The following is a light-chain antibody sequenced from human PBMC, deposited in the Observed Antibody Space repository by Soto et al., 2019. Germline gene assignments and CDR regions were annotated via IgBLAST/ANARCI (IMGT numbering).Light chain of an antibody. Sequence: DVHMTQSPSSLSASVGDRVTITCRASQGISRSLARYQQKPGKAPKLLIYAASTLQSGVPSRFSGSGSGTDFTLTISSLQPEDVAIYYCQKYDSAPLTFGGGTKVEIK. CDR2: AAS. V-gene: IGKV1-27*01. CDR1: QGISRS. CDR3: QKYDSAPLT. J-gene: IGKJ4*01.